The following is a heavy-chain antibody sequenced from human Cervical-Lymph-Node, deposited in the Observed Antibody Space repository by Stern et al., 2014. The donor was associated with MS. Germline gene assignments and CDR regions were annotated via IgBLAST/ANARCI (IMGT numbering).Heavy chain of an antibody. D-gene: IGHD2-21*02. CDR2: ISSYGGST. J-gene: IGHJ2*01. CDR3: ARGVTYCGGDCYGWYFDL. CDR1: GFTFSSYA. Sequence: EVQLVESGGGLVQPGGSLRLSCAASGFTFSSYAMHLVRQAPGKGLEYVSVISSYGGSTYYANSVKGRFTISRDNSKNTLYLHMGSLRVEDMAVYYCARGVTYCGGDCYGWYFDLWGRGTLVTVSS. V-gene: IGHV3-64*01.